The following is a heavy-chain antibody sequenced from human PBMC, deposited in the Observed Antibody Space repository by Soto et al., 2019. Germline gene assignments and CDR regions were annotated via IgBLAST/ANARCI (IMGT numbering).Heavy chain of an antibody. D-gene: IGHD1-26*01. J-gene: IGHJ5*02. CDR2: INSDGSTT. CDR3: ATVGTGSYNWLDP. V-gene: IGHV3-74*01. Sequence: EVQLVESGGGLVQPGGSLRLSCAASGFTFSTYWMHWVRQAPGKGLVWVSRINSDGSTTTYAYSVKGRFTISRDNAKNTLYLQMNSXRAEDTAVYFCATVGTGSYNWLDPWGQGTLVTVSS. CDR1: GFTFSTYW.